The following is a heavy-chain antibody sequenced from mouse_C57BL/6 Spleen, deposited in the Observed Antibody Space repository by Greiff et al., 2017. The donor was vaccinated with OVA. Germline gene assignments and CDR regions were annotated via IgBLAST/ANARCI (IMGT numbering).Heavy chain of an antibody. Sequence: EVQVVESGGGLVQPKGSLKLSCAASGFSFNTYALNWVRPAPGKGLEWVARIRSKSNNYATYYADSVKDRFTISRDDSESMLYLQMNNLKTEDTAMYYCVRQNWFAYWGQGTLVTVSA. V-gene: IGHV10-1*01. CDR3: VRQNWFAY. CDR2: IRSKSNNYAT. CDR1: GFSFNTYA. J-gene: IGHJ3*01.